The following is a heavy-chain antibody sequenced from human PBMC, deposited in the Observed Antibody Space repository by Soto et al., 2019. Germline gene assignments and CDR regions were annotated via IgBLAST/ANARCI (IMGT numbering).Heavy chain of an antibody. V-gene: IGHV4-4*02. CDR2: IYHSGST. D-gene: IGHD5-12*01. CDR3: ARVTSGWLRGGYGMDV. Sequence: QVQLQESGPGLVKPSGTLSLTCAVSGGSISSSNWWSWVRQPPGKGLEWIGEIYHSGSTNYNPSLQSRVTISVDKSKNQVSLKLSSVTAADTAVYYCARVTSGWLRGGYGMDVWGQGTTVTVSS. CDR1: GGSISSSNW. J-gene: IGHJ6*02.